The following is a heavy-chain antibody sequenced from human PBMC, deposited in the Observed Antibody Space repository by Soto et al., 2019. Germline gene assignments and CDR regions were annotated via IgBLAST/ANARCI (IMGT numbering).Heavy chain of an antibody. CDR2: IYSGGST. CDR3: ARAVYYDILTGYSRQAWFDP. J-gene: IGHJ5*02. CDR1: GFTVSSNY. Sequence: GGSLRLSCAASGFTVSSNYMSWVRQAPGKGLEWVSVIYSGGSTYYADSVKGRFTISRDNSKNTLYLQMNSLRAEDTAVYYCARAVYYDILTGYSRQAWFDPWGQGTLVTVSS. V-gene: IGHV3-66*01. D-gene: IGHD3-9*01.